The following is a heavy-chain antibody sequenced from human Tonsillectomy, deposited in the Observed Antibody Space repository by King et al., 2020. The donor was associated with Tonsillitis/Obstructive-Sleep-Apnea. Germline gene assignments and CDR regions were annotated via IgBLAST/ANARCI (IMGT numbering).Heavy chain of an antibody. Sequence: DVQLVESGGGLVKPGGSLRLSCAASDFSFSYYSMNWVRQAPGKGLEWGSSISSSSSYKYYADSVKGRFTISRDNAKKSLYLQMNSLRAEDTAVYYCASSGDYNSPFDYWGQGTLVTVSS. CDR2: ISSSSSYK. V-gene: IGHV3-21*01. D-gene: IGHD4-17*01. CDR3: ASSGDYNSPFDY. J-gene: IGHJ4*02. CDR1: DFSFSYYS.